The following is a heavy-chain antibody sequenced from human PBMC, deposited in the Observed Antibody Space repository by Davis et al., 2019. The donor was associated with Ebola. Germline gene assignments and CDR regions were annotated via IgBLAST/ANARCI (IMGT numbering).Heavy chain of an antibody. CDR3: TRRLDEGEAGDFDY. CDR2: IRTKAKNFAT. CDR1: GLTLTASA. V-gene: IGHV3-73*01. D-gene: IGHD4-11*01. Sequence: PGGSLRPSCAAFGLTLTASAVHGVRQASGKGLEWVGRIRTKAKNFATLYPASVEGRFTLSRDDSKNTSYLQMDSLKIEDTAVYYCTRRLDEGEAGDFDYWGQGTLVTVSS. J-gene: IGHJ4*02.